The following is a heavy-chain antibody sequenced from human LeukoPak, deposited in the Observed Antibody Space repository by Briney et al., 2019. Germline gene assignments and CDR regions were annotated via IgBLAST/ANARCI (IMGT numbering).Heavy chain of an antibody. D-gene: IGHD2-8*01. V-gene: IGHV4-4*07. J-gene: IGHJ5*02. CDR3: ARDRIGYCTNGVCYTSSSSSWYWFDP. CDR2: IYTSGST. CDR1: GGSISSYY. Sequence: SETLSLTCTVSGGSISSYYWSWVRQPAGKGLEWIGRIYTSGSTNYNPSLKSRVTMSVDTSNNQFSLKLSSVTAADTAVYYCARDRIGYCTNGVCYTSSSSSWYWFDPWGQGTLVTVSS.